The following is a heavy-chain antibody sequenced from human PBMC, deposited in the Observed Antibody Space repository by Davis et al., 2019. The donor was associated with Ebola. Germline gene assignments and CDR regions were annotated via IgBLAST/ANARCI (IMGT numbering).Heavy chain of an antibody. J-gene: IGHJ4*02. CDR1: GSSISSSSYY. V-gene: IGHV4-39*07. CDR2: IYYSGST. Sequence: SETLSLTCTVSGSSISSSSYYWGWIRQPPGKGLEWIGSIYYSGSTYYNPSLKSRVTISVDTSKNQFSLKLSSVTAADTAVYYCARADGDYVHFDYWGQGILVTVSS. D-gene: IGHD4-17*01. CDR3: ARADGDYVHFDY.